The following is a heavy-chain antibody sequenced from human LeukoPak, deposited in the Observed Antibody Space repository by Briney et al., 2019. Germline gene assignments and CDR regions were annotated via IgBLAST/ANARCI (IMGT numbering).Heavy chain of an antibody. D-gene: IGHD2-2*01. J-gene: IGHJ5*02. CDR1: GGSVSSGSYY. CDR2: IYYRGST. V-gene: IGHV4-61*01. CDR3: AREGQLGYCSSTSCYAGFDR. Sequence: SETLSLTCTVSGGSVSSGSYYWSWSRQPPGKGLEWIGYIYYRGSTNYHPSLKSRVTISVDASKSQFSLKLSSVTAADTAVYYCAREGQLGYCSSTSCYAGFDRWGQGTLVTVSS.